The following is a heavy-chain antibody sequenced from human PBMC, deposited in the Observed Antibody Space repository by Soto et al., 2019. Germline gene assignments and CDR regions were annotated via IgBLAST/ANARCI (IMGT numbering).Heavy chain of an antibody. Sequence: QVQLQESGPGLVKPSQTLSLTCTVSGGSISSGGYYWSWIRQHPGKGLEWIGYIYYSGSTYYNPSLKSRVTISVDTSKNQFSLKLSSVTAADTAVYYCARTRDNYYDSSGYSLVTAPWGQGTLVTVSS. J-gene: IGHJ5*02. CDR2: IYYSGST. V-gene: IGHV4-31*03. CDR3: ARTRDNYYDSSGYSLVTAP. CDR1: GGSISSGGYY. D-gene: IGHD3-22*01.